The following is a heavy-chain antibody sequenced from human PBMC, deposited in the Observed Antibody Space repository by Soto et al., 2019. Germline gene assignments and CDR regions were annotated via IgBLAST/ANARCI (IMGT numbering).Heavy chain of an antibody. CDR1: GYTFTGYY. Sequence: GPSVKVSCKASGYTFTGYYMHWVRQAPGQGLEWMGWINPNSGGTNYAQKFQGWVTMTRDTSISTAYMELSRLRSDDAAVYYCARGPLWGSGSYYRKLVVKHEYYMDVWGKGTTVTVSS. J-gene: IGHJ6*03. D-gene: IGHD3-10*01. CDR2: INPNSGGT. CDR3: ARGPLWGSGSYYRKLVVKHEYYMDV. V-gene: IGHV1-2*04.